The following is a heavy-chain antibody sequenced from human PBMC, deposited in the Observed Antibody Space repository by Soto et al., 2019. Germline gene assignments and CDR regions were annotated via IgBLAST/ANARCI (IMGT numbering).Heavy chain of an antibody. CDR1: GGTFSSYA. CDR3: ARDSGYCSSTSCYKEDYYYYGMDV. V-gene: IGHV1-69*13. CDR2: IIPIFGTA. J-gene: IGHJ6*02. Sequence: GASVKVSCKASGGTFSSYAISWVRQAPGQGLERMGGIIPIFGTANYAQKFQGRFMITADESTSTAYMELSCLRSEDTAVYYCARDSGYCSSTSCYKEDYYYYGMDVWGQGTTVTVSS. D-gene: IGHD2-2*02.